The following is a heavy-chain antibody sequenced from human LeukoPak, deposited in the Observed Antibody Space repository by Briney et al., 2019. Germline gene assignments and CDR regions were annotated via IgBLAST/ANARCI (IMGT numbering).Heavy chain of an antibody. Sequence: GGSLRLSCAASGFTFSSYDMHWVRQGPGKGLEWVSAIGTGGDTHYSGSVKGRFTISRENAKNSLYLQMNSLRAGDTAVYYCARRLTYYYGSGTVNDAFDIWGQGTMVTVSS. CDR3: ARRLTYYYGSGTVNDAFDI. V-gene: IGHV3-13*04. J-gene: IGHJ3*02. D-gene: IGHD3-10*01. CDR2: IGTGGDT. CDR1: GFTFSSYD.